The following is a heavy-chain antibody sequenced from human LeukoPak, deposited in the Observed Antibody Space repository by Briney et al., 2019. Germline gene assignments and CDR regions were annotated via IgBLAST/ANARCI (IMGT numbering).Heavy chain of an antibody. J-gene: IGHJ4*02. CDR2: ISYSGST. CDR1: GGSISSYY. V-gene: IGHV4-59*01. D-gene: IGHD4-11*01. CDR3: ARGVSDYSYFARYYFDY. Sequence: PSETLSLTCTVSGGSISSYYWSWIRQPPGKGLEWIGYISYSGSTNYNPSLKSRVTISVDTSKNQFSLKLSSVTAADTAVYYCARGVSDYSYFARYYFDYWGQGTLVTVSS.